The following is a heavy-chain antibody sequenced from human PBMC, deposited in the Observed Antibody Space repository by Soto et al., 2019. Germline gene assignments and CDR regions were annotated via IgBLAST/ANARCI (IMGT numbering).Heavy chain of an antibody. Sequence: GGSLRLSCAASGFTFSGSAMHWVRQASGKGLEWVGRIRSKANSYATAYAASVKGRFTISRDDSKNTAYLQMNSLKTEDTAVYYCTRRREYCSGGSCYGRGYYYGMDVWGQGTTVTVSS. D-gene: IGHD2-15*01. CDR2: IRSKANSYAT. CDR3: TRRREYCSGGSCYGRGYYYGMDV. V-gene: IGHV3-73*01. CDR1: GFTFSGSA. J-gene: IGHJ6*02.